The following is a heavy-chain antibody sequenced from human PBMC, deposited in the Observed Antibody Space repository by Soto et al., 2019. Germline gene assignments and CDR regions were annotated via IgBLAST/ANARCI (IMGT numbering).Heavy chain of an antibody. Sequence: VQLLESGGGLVQPGGSLRLACSASGFTFNHYVMSWVRQAPGKGLEWVSAVSGRGGSTKYADSVKGRFVISRDNSNSMLFLQMDSLRGEDTAVYYCAKDSTVTTSLYFYYYGFDVWGQGTTVTVSS. D-gene: IGHD4-17*01. CDR1: GFTFNHYV. J-gene: IGHJ6*02. CDR2: VSGRGGST. CDR3: AKDSTVTTSLYFYYYGFDV. V-gene: IGHV3-23*01.